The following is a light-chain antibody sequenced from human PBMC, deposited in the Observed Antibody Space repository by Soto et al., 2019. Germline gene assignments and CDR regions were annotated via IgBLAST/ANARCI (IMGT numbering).Light chain of an antibody. CDR1: SSDVGSYNL. J-gene: IGLJ1*01. V-gene: IGLV2-23*02. Sequence: QSALTQPASVSGSPGQSITISCTGTSSDVGSYNLVSWYQQHPGKAPKLKIYEVSKRPSGVSNRFSGSMSGNTASLTISGLQAEDEADYYCCSYAGSSGDYVFGTGTKLTVL. CDR2: EVS. CDR3: CSYAGSSGDYV.